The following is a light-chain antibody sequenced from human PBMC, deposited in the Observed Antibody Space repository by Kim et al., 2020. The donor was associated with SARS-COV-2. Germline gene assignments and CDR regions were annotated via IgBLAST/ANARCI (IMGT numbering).Light chain of an antibody. Sequence: SSELTQDPAVSVALGQTVRITCQGDSLRSYYASWYQQKPGQAPVLVIYGKNNRPSGIPDRFSGSSSGNTASLTIAGAQAEDEAYYYCNSRNSSGNHLLVFGGGTQVTVL. CDR2: GKN. CDR3: NSRNSSGNHLLV. CDR1: SLRSYY. V-gene: IGLV3-19*01. J-gene: IGLJ3*02.